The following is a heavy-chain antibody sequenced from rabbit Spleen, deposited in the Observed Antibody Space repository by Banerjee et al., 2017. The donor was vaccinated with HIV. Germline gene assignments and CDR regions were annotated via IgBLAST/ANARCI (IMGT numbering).Heavy chain of an antibody. CDR2: IGTGFGDT. V-gene: IGHV1S40*01. CDR1: GFDFSSGYD. J-gene: IGHJ4*01. CDR3: ARETWGATGNYGL. Sequence: QSLEESGGGLVKPGGTLTLTCKASGFDFSSGYDMCWVRQAPGKGLEWIACIGTGFGDTYYANWAKGRFTISKTSSTTVTLQVTSLTAADTATYFCARETWGATGNYGLWGPGTLVTVS. D-gene: IGHD7-1*01.